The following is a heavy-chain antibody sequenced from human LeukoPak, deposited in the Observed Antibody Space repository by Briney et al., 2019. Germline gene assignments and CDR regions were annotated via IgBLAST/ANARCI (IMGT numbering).Heavy chain of an antibody. D-gene: IGHD2-15*01. CDR1: GFTFSNSG. CDR2: MRDDEGNK. Sequence: GGSLRLSCAASGFTFSNSGMHWVRQAPGKGLEWVAFMRDDEGNKYFADSVKGRFTISRDNSKNTLYLQMNSLRAEDTAVYYCAKGPDIVVPFPYYMDVWGKGTTVTVSS. V-gene: IGHV3-30*02. J-gene: IGHJ6*03. CDR3: AKGPDIVVPFPYYMDV.